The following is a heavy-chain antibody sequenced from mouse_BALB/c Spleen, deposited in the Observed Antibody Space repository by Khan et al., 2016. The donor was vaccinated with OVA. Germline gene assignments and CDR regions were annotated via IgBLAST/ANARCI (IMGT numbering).Heavy chain of an antibody. CDR3: ARDYGSSYRYFDV. D-gene: IGHD1-1*01. CDR1: GYTFTDYA. V-gene: IGHV1S137*01. J-gene: IGHJ1*01. CDR2: ISTYYGDA. Sequence: VQLQQSGAELVRPGVSVKISCKGSGYTFTDYAMHWVKQSHAKSLEWIGVISTYYGDANYNQKFKGKATMTVDKSSSTAYMELARLTSEDSAIYDGARDYGSSYRYFDVWGAGTTVTVSS.